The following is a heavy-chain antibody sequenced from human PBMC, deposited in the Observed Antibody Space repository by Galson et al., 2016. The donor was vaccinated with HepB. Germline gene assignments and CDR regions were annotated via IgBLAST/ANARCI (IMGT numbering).Heavy chain of an antibody. CDR1: GFTFSTFG. D-gene: IGHD5-12*01. CDR2: ISPYTGIT. Sequence: SVKVSCKASGFTFSTFGFTWVRQAPGQGLEWMGWISPYTGITNYKQKFQGRATMTTDTSTSTAYMELRSLKSDDTAVYFCARDSCGYRGSTCYLDFWGQGALVVVSS. CDR3: ARDSCGYRGSTCYLDF. V-gene: IGHV1-18*01. J-gene: IGHJ4*02.